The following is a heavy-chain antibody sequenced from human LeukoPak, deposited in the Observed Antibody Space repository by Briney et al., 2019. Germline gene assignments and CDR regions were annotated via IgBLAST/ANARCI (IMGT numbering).Heavy chain of an antibody. CDR3: AKEEFCSGGSCYPDY. J-gene: IGHJ4*02. Sequence: GGSLRLSCAASGFTFSSYGMHWVRQAPGKGLEWVAFIRYDGSNKYYADSVKGRSTISRDNSKNTLYLQMNSLRAEDTAVYYCAKEEFCSGGSCYPDYWGQGTLVTVSS. V-gene: IGHV3-30*02. D-gene: IGHD2-15*01. CDR2: IRYDGSNK. CDR1: GFTFSSYG.